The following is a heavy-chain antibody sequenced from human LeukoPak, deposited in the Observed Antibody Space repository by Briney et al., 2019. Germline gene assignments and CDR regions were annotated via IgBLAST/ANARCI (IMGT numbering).Heavy chain of an antibody. D-gene: IGHD3-3*01. CDR1: GGSISSYY. J-gene: IGHJ4*02. CDR3: ARGAPDFWSGYFFDY. V-gene: IGHV4-59*01. CDR2: IYYSGST. Sequence: PSETLSLTCTVSGGSISSYYWSWIRQPPGKGLEWIGYIYYSGSTNYNPSLKNRVTISVDTSKNQFSLKLSSVTAADTAVYYCARGAPDFWSGYFFDYWGQGTLVTVSS.